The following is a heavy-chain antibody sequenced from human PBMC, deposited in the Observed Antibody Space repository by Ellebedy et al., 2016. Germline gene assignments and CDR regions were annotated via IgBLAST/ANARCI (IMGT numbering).Heavy chain of an antibody. J-gene: IGHJ5*02. V-gene: IGHV4-4*07. CDR2: LYSSGST. CDR3: AIYHRNNDYHIDP. Sequence: SETLSLXXTVSGGSISSNYWTWIRQPAGKGLEWIGRLYSSGSTNYNPSLKSRVTMSVDTSKNQFSLKLSSVTAADTAVYHCAIYHRNNDYHIDPWGQGTLVTVSS. CDR1: GGSISSNY. D-gene: IGHD1-14*01.